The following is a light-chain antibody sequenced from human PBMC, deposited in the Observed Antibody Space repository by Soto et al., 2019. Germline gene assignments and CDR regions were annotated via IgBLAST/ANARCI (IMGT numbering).Light chain of an antibody. J-gene: IGKJ1*01. CDR3: MQGTHWPWT. CDR2: KVS. V-gene: IGKV2-30*01. Sequence: DVVMTQSPLSLPVTLGQPASISCRSSQSPLYSDGNTYLSWIQQRPGQSPRRLIYKVSNRDSGVPDRSSGRGSGTHFTLEISGEESEDVGVYCCMQGTHWPWTFGQGTKVEIK. CDR1: QSPLYSDGNTY.